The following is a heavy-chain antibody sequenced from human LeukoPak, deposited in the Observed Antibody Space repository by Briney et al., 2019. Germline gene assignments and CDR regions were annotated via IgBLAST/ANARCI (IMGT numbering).Heavy chain of an antibody. CDR3: ARGDYYYGSGSGRNWFDP. CDR1: GGSISSSSYY. CDR2: IYHSGST. J-gene: IGHJ5*02. D-gene: IGHD3-10*01. Sequence: PSETLSLTCTVSGGSISSSSYYWGWIRQPPGKGVEWIGSIYHSGSTYYNPSLKSRVTISVDKSKNQFSLKLSSVTAADTAVYYCARGDYYYGSGSGRNWFDPWGQGTLVTVSS. V-gene: IGHV4-39*07.